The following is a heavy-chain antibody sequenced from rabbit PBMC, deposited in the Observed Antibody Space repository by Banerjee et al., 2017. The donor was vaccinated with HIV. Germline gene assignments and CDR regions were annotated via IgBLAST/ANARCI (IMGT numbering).Heavy chain of an antibody. J-gene: IGHJ4*01. CDR1: GFSFTKNYV. CDR2: IYTDSSGIT. CDR3: ARDLAGVIGWNFNL. V-gene: IGHV1S45*01. Sequence: QEQLEESGGDLVKPEGSLTLTCTASGFSFTKNYVMCWVRQAPGKGLEWIGCIYTDSSGITYYASWVNGRFTISKTSSTTVTLQMTSLTAADTATYFCARDLAGVIGWNFNLWGQGTLVTV. D-gene: IGHD4-1*01.